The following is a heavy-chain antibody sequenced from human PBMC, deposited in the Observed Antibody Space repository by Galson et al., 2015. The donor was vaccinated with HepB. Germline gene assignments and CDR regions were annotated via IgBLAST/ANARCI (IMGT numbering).Heavy chain of an antibody. D-gene: IGHD6-19*01. Sequence: SLRLSCAASGFTFSSYSMNWVRQAPGKGLEWVSFISISSSYIYYADSVKGRFTISRDNAKNSLYLQMNSLRAEDTAVYYCARSHISGWWFGYWGQGTLVTVSS. J-gene: IGHJ4*02. CDR2: ISISSSYI. V-gene: IGHV3-21*01. CDR1: GFTFSSYS. CDR3: ARSHISGWWFGY.